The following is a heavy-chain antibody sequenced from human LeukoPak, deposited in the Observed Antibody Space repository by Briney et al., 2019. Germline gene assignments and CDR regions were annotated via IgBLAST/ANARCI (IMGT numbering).Heavy chain of an antibody. V-gene: IGHV3-30*02. J-gene: IGHJ4*02. D-gene: IGHD2-21*01. CDR3: AKGVVAPPTYFDY. CDR1: GLILSNYG. CDR2: IRFDRTIT. Sequence: GGPLRLSCGVWGLILSNYGLHGLPQAPGKAREWVAFIRFDRTITGYADSVKGRFTVSRDNSESTLFLQMNSLTVDDTAVYYCAKGVVAPPTYFDYWGQGPLVTVSS.